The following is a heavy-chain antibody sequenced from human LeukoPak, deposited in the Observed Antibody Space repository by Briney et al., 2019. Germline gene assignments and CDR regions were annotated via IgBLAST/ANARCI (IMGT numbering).Heavy chain of an antibody. V-gene: IGHV3-64*02. Sequence: GGSLRLSCAASGFTFSYSVMHWVRQAPGKALEYVSAINANGGSTFYADSVKGRFTISRYNSRNTLYLQMGGLRADDMAVYYCARVDGSNYPNWGQGTLVTVSS. CDR1: GFTFSYSV. D-gene: IGHD3-10*01. CDR3: ARVDGSNYPN. CDR2: INANGGST. J-gene: IGHJ4*02.